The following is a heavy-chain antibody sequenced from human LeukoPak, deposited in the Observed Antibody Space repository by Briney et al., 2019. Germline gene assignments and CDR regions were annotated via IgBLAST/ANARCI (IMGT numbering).Heavy chain of an antibody. J-gene: IGHJ4*02. CDR1: GYSISSGYY. CDR3: AAVTAFYFDC. D-gene: IGHD2-21*02. V-gene: IGHV4-38-2*02. CDR2: IFHSGST. Sequence: SETLSLTCTVSGYSISSGYYWGWIRPSPGKGLEWIGTIFHSGSTYYNPSLKSRVTISVDTSKNQFSLQLSSVTAADTAVYHCAAVTAFYFDCWGQGILVTVSS.